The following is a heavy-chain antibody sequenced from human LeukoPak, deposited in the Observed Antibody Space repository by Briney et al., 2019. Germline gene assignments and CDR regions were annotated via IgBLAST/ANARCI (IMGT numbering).Heavy chain of an antibody. CDR2: TYYTGST. Sequence: SETLSLTCTVSGGSITGYYWSWIRQPPGKGLEWIGYTYYTGSTNYNPSLKSRVTMSVDTSKNQFSLKLTSVTAADTAVYYCARAGYYDFWSGSEPFDYWGQGTLVTVSS. D-gene: IGHD3-3*01. CDR1: GGSITGYY. V-gene: IGHV4-59*01. J-gene: IGHJ4*02. CDR3: ARAGYYDFWSGSEPFDY.